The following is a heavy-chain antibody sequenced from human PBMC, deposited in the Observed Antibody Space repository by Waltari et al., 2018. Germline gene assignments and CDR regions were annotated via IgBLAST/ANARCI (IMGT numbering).Heavy chain of an antibody. Sequence: QVQLVQSGAEVKKPGASVQVSCEASGYTFTARYLHWVRQAPGQGLEWMGRIKPNSGVTDYAQKFQDRVTMTRDTSSSTAYMELSGLRSDDTAVYYCAREATHSYYYFLDVWGKGTTVTVSS. CDR3: AREATHSYYYFLDV. CDR1: GYTFTARY. V-gene: IGHV1-2*06. CDR2: IKPNSGVT. J-gene: IGHJ6*03.